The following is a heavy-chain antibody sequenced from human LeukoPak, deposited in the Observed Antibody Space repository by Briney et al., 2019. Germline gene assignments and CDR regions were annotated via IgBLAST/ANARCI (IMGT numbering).Heavy chain of an antibody. CDR1: GGSISSSSYY. CDR2: IYYSGST. CDR3: ARGEYYYDSSGLPPHY. J-gene: IGHJ4*02. V-gene: IGHV4-39*07. D-gene: IGHD3-22*01. Sequence: SETLSLTCTVSGGSISSSSYYWGWIRQPPGKGLEWIGSIYYSGSTYYNPSLKSRVTISVDTSKNQFSLKLSSVTAADTAVYYCARGEYYYDSSGLPPHYWGQGTLVTVSS.